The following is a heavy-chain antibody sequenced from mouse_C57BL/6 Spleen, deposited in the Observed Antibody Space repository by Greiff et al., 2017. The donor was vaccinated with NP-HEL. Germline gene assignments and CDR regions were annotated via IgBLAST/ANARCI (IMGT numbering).Heavy chain of an antibody. CDR1: GFNIKDDY. J-gene: IGHJ4*01. Sequence: EVQLQQSGAELVRPGASVKLSCTASGFNIKDDYMHWVKQRPEQGLEWIGWIDPENGDTEYASKFQGKATITADTSSNTAYLQLSSLTSEDTAVYYCTTHYYGSPYAMDYWGQGTSVTVSS. V-gene: IGHV14-4*01. CDR3: TTHYYGSPYAMDY. D-gene: IGHD1-1*01. CDR2: IDPENGDT.